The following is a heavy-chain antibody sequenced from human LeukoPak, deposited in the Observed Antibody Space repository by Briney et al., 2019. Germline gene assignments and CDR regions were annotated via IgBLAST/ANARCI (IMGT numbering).Heavy chain of an antibody. CDR3: ATAQAGIGAAGWGAAFDI. D-gene: IGHD6-13*01. V-gene: IGHV3-30*03. J-gene: IGHJ3*02. CDR1: GFTFSSYG. CDR2: ISYDGSNK. Sequence: GGSLRLSCAASGFTFSSYGMHWVRQAPGKGLGWEAVISYDGSNKYDADSQKGRFTIHRDDSKNTMYLKRNSLRAEDTAVYYCATAQAGIGAAGWGAAFDIWGQGTMVTVSS.